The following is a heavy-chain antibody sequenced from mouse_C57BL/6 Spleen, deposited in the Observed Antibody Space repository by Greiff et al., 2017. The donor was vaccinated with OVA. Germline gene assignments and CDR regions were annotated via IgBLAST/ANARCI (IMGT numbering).Heavy chain of an antibody. CDR3: TRGSSLYYYAMDY. D-gene: IGHD1-1*01. J-gene: IGHJ4*01. V-gene: IGHV1-5*01. Sequence: EVQLQQSGTVLARPGASVKMSCKTSGYTFTSYWMHWVNQRPGQGLEWIGAIYPGNSDTSYNQKFKGKAKLTAVTSASTAYMELSSLTNEDSAVYYCTRGSSLYYYAMDYWGQGTSVTVSS. CDR1: GYTFTSYW. CDR2: IYPGNSDT.